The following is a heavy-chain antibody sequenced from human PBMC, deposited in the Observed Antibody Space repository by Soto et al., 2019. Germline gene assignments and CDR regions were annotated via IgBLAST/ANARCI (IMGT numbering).Heavy chain of an antibody. D-gene: IGHD2-15*01. CDR2: IIPILGIA. V-gene: IGHV1-69*02. Sequence: QVQLVQSGAEVQKPGSSVKVSCKASGGTFSSYTISWVRQAPGQGLEWMGRIIPILGIANYAQKFQGRVTITADKSTSTAYMELSSLRSEDTAVYYCARGLGYCSGGSCYSPLNWFDPWGQGTLVTVSS. CDR1: GGTFSSYT. J-gene: IGHJ5*02. CDR3: ARGLGYCSGGSCYSPLNWFDP.